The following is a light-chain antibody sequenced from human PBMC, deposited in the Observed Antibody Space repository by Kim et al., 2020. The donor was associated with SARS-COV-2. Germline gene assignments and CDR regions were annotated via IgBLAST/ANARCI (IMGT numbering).Light chain of an antibody. V-gene: IGKV1D-13*01. CDR1: QGVNNA. CDR2: DAS. J-gene: IGKJ2*01. CDR3: QQFSQFPYT. Sequence: AIQLTQSPSSLSESVGHRVTITCRASQGVNNALAWYQQKPGKAPNLLIYDASGLESGVPSRFSGSGFGTDFTLTISSLQPEDSATYFCQQFSQFPYTFGQGTKLEIK.